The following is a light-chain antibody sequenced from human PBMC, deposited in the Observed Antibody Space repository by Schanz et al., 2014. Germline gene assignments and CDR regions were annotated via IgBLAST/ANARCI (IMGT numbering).Light chain of an antibody. CDR1: SSDIGRYNY. Sequence: QSVLTQPPSVSGAPGQRVTISCTGTSSDIGRYNYVSWYQQHPGKAPKLIIYEVSERPSGVPDRFSGSKSGNTASLTISGVQAEDEADYYCEAWDDSLNGLYVFGTGTKLTVL. CDR3: EAWDDSLNGLYV. CDR2: EVS. V-gene: IGLV2-11*01. J-gene: IGLJ1*01.